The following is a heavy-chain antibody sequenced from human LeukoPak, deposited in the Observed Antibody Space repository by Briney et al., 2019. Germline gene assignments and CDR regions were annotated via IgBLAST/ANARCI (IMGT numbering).Heavy chain of an antibody. CDR2: ISSSGSTI. CDR3: AGDMFTAMVTWGGFDP. CDR1: GFTSSDYY. J-gene: IGHJ5*02. D-gene: IGHD5-18*01. Sequence: PGGSLRLSCAASGFTSSDYYMSWIRQAPGKGLEWVSYISSSGSTIYYADSLRGRFTISRDNAKNSLYLQMNSLRAEDTAVYYCAGDMFTAMVTWGGFDPWGQGTLVTVSS. V-gene: IGHV3-11*01.